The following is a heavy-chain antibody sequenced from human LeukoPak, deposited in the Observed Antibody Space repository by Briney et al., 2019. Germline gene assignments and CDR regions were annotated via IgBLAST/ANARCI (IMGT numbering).Heavy chain of an antibody. Sequence: PSETLSLTCAVYGGSFSGYYWSWIRQPPGKGLEWIGEINHSGSTNYNPSLKSRVTISVDTSKNQFSLKLSSVTAADTAVYYCATDYDFWSGAPARYYGMDVWGQGTTVTVSS. J-gene: IGHJ6*02. D-gene: IGHD3-3*01. CDR2: INHSGST. CDR1: GGSFSGYY. CDR3: ATDYDFWSGAPARYYGMDV. V-gene: IGHV4-34*01.